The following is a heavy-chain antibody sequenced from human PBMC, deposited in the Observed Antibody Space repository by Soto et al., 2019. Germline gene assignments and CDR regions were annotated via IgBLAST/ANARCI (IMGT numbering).Heavy chain of an antibody. CDR3: ARHGFGPLHGLVDV. CDR1: GDSLTNYY. D-gene: IGHD3-10*01. V-gene: IGHV4-59*08. Sequence: QVQLQESGPGLVKPSETLSLTCTVSGDSLTNYYCSWFRQPPGKGLEWIGYIMYSGYSAYNLSLKGXVXXSMDTSKTQFSLMLESVTATDTAVYYCARHGFGPLHGLVDVWGQGTTVIVSS. CDR2: IMYSGYS. J-gene: IGHJ6*02.